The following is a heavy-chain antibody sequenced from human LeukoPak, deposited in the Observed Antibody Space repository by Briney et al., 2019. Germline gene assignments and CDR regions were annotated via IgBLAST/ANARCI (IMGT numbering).Heavy chain of an antibody. J-gene: IGHJ3*02. D-gene: IGHD3-22*01. CDR2: IKEDGNEK. CDR3: AKKLLYYDSSGPFAFDI. CDR1: GFTFSNWW. Sequence: GGSLRLSCVVSGFTFSNWWMSWVRQAPGKGLEYVANIKEDGNEKNYMDSAKGRFTISRDNAKNSLYLQINSLRAEDTGIYYCAKKLLYYDSSGPFAFDIWGQGTMVTVSS. V-gene: IGHV3-7*03.